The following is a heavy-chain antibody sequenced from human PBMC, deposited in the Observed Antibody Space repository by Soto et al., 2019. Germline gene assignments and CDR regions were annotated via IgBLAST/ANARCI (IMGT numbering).Heavy chain of an antibody. J-gene: IGHJ4*02. Sequence: GASVKVSCKASGYTFTSHYMHWVRQAPGQGLEWMGIINPSGGSTSYAQKFQGRVTMTRDTSTSTVYMELSSLRSEDTAVYYCARAGMGPVGATTVDDYWGQGTLVTVSS. CDR1: GYTFTSHY. D-gene: IGHD1-26*01. V-gene: IGHV1-46*01. CDR2: INPSGGST. CDR3: ARAGMGPVGATTVDDY.